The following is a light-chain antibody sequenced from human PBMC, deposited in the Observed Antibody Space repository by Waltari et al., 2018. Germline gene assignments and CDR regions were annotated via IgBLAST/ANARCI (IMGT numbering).Light chain of an antibody. V-gene: IGKV3-20*01. Sequence: PAERATLSCRASQSVSRYLAWYQQKPGQAPRLLIYDTSIRATGVPDRFGGSGSGTDFSLTISRLEPEDFAVYYCQKYGTLPATFGQGTKVQMK. CDR1: QSVSRY. CDR2: DTS. CDR3: QKYGTLPAT. J-gene: IGKJ1*01.